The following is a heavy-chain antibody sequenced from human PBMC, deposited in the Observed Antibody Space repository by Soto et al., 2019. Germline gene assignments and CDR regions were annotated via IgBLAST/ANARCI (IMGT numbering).Heavy chain of an antibody. CDR1: GGAISGYY. V-gene: IGHV4-4*07. D-gene: IGHD3-10*02. CDR3: ARGQRCSDSFDP. J-gene: IGHJ5*02. Sequence: SDTLSLTCTASGGAISGYYWTWIRQSAGKGLEWIGRIYSSGGTKYNPSLKSRVTMSLDTSKNQFSLRLSSVTAADTAVYYCARGQRCSDSFDPWGQGTLVTVSS. CDR2: IYSSGGT.